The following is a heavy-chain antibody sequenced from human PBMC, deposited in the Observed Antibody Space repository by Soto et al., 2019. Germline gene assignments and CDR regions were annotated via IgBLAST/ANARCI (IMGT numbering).Heavy chain of an antibody. CDR1: GYTFTSQD. Sequence: ASVKVSCKASGYTFTSQDINWVRQATGQGLEWMGWMNPNSGNTGYAQKFQGRVTMTRNTSISTAYMELRSLRSEDKAVYYCARGTYYDFWSGNYAYGLDVWGKGTSFAVSS. V-gene: IGHV1-8*01. D-gene: IGHD3-3*01. CDR3: ARGTYYDFWSGNYAYGLDV. CDR2: MNPNSGNT. J-gene: IGHJ6*04.